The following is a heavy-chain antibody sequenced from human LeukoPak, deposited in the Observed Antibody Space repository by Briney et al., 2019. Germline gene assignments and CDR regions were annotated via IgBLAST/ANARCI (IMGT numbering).Heavy chain of an antibody. J-gene: IGHJ4*02. CDR1: GYTFIGSY. D-gene: IGHD3-22*01. Sequence: ASVKVSCKASGYTFIGSYLHWVRQAPGQGLEWMGIINPSGGSTSYAQKFQGRVTMTRDTSTSTVYMELSSLRSEDTAVYYCARYDSSGSIDYWGQGTLVTVSS. V-gene: IGHV1-46*03. CDR3: ARYDSSGSIDY. CDR2: INPSGGST.